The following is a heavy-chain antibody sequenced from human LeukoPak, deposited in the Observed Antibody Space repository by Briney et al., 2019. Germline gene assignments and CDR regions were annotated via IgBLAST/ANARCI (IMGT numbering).Heavy chain of an antibody. J-gene: IGHJ4*02. CDR3: AKVVSGYHFDY. Sequence: PGGSLRLSCAASGFTFSTYAMSWVRQAPGKGLEWVSTISGSGANAYYADSVRGRFTISRDNSKNTLYLQMNTLRAEDTAVYYCAKVVSGYHFDYWGQGTLVTVSS. CDR1: GFTFSTYA. D-gene: IGHD5-12*01. V-gene: IGHV3-23*01. CDR2: ISGSGANA.